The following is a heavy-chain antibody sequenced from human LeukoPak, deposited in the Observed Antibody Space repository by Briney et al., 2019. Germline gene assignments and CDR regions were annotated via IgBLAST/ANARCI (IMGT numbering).Heavy chain of an antibody. Sequence: GGSLRLSCAASGFTFSSYGMHWVRQAPGKGLEWVAFIRYDGSSKYYADSVKGRFTISRDNSKNTLYLQMNSLRAEDTAVYYCAKIFRAPFSTDYWGQGTLVTVSS. V-gene: IGHV3-30*02. J-gene: IGHJ4*02. D-gene: IGHD3/OR15-3a*01. CDR3: AKIFRAPFSTDY. CDR1: GFTFSSYG. CDR2: IRYDGSSK.